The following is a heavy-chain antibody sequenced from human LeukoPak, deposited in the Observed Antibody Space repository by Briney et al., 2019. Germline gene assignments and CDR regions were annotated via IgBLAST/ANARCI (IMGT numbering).Heavy chain of an antibody. CDR2: IYYSKNT. Sequence: PSETLSLTCTVSGGSISSSSAYWGWIRQPPGKGLEWIGSIYYSKNTYYNPSLKSRVTISVDTSKNQFSLKLSSVTAADTSVYYCARQPSLSSSSFYSMDVWGQGTTVTVSS. J-gene: IGHJ6*02. CDR1: GGSISSSSAY. D-gene: IGHD6-13*01. CDR3: ARQPSLSSSSFYSMDV. V-gene: IGHV4-39*01.